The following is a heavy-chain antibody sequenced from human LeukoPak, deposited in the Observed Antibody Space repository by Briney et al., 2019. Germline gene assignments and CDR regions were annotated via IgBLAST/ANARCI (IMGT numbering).Heavy chain of an antibody. V-gene: IGHV4-59*01. Sequence: PSETLSLTCTVSGGSISSYYWSWVRQPPGKGLERIGHIYHSGDTNSSPSLKSRVTMSVDTSNNHISLELSSVTAPDTAVHYCARYFGSGSYQWYFDLWGRGTLVTVSS. CDR1: GGSISSYY. CDR3: ARYFGSGSYQWYFDL. CDR2: IYHSGDT. D-gene: IGHD3-10*01. J-gene: IGHJ2*01.